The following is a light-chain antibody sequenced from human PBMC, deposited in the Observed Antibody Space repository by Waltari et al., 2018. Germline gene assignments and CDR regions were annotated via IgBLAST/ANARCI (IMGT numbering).Light chain of an antibody. J-gene: IGLJ1*01. CDR2: EVS. V-gene: IGLV2-8*01. CDR3: SSYAGSNNLYV. CDR1: SSDVGGYNY. Sequence: QSALTQPPSASGSPGQSVTISCTGPSSDVGGYNYVPWYQQHPGKAPKLMIYEVSKRPSGVPDRFSGSKSGNTASLTVSGLQAEDEADYYCSSYAGSNNLYVIGTGTKVTVL.